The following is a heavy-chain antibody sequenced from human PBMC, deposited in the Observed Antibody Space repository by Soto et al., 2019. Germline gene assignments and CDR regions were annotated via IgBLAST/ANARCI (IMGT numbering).Heavy chain of an antibody. D-gene: IGHD4-4*01. CDR2: ISYDGSNR. Sequence: QVQLVESGGGVVQPGRSLRLSCAASGFTFSSYAMHWVRQAPGKGLEWGAVISYDGSNRYYADSVKGRFTISRDNSNNTLYLQMNSLRTEDTAVYYCARPLWRDDYNWGYFDLWGRGTLVTVSS. J-gene: IGHJ2*01. CDR1: GFTFSSYA. CDR3: ARPLWRDDYNWGYFDL. V-gene: IGHV3-30-3*01.